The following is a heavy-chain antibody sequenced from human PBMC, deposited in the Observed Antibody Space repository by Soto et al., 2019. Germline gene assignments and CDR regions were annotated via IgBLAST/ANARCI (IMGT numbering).Heavy chain of an antibody. CDR3: ARERPDGARLAP. CDR2: IYYSGTT. Sequence: PSETLSLTCTVSGASISSSNYYWGWIRQPPGKGLEWIGSIYYSGTTYNNPSLKSRVTISVDTSKNQFSLKLSSVTAADTAVYYCARERPDGARLAPWGQGTLVTVSS. J-gene: IGHJ5*02. D-gene: IGHD6-6*01. V-gene: IGHV4-39*02. CDR1: GASISSSNYY.